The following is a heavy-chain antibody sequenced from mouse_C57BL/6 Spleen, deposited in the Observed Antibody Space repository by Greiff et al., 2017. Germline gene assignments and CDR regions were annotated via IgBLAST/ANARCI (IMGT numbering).Heavy chain of an antibody. D-gene: IGHD2-4*01. J-gene: IGHJ4*01. Sequence: EVKLVESVAELVRPGASVKLSCTASGFNIKNTYMHWVKQRPEQGLEWIGRIDPANGNNKYAPKFQGKATITADKSSNTAYLQLSSLTSEYTAIYYCAREAFYYDYPYAMDYWGQGTSVTVSS. CDR2: IDPANGNN. V-gene: IGHV14-3*01. CDR3: AREAFYYDYPYAMDY. CDR1: GFNIKNTY.